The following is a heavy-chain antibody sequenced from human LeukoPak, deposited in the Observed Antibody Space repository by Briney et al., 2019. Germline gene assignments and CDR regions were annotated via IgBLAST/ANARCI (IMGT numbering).Heavy chain of an antibody. CDR1: GYTFTSYD. CDR3: ARLDGYNEFDY. CDR2: IYPGDSDT. J-gene: IGHJ4*02. D-gene: IGHD5-24*01. V-gene: IGHV5-51*01. Sequence: GASVKVSCKASGYTFTSYDINWVRQMPGKGLEWMGIIYPGDSDTRYSPSFQGQVTISADKSISTAYLQWSSLKASDTAMYYCARLDGYNEFDYWGQGTLVTVSS.